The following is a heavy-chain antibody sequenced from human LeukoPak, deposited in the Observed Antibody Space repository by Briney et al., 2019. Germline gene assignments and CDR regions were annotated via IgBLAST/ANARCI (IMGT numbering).Heavy chain of an antibody. CDR1: GFTVSSNY. CDR3: ARGCTVAGTIGGYFDY. D-gene: IGHD6-19*01. CDR2: IYSGGST. V-gene: IGHV3-53*01. J-gene: IGHJ4*02. Sequence: GGSLRLSCAASGFTVSSNYMSWVRQAPGKGLEWVSVIYSGGSTYYADSVKGRFTISRDNSKNTLYLQMNSLRAEGTAVYYCARGCTVAGTIGGYFDYWGQGTLVTVSS.